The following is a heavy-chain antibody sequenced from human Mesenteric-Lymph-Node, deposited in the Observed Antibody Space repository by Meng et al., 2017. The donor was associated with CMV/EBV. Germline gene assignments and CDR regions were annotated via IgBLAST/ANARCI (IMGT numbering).Heavy chain of an antibody. V-gene: IGHV4-39*01. CDR3: ARPFPSWQSPRLDPFGA. Sequence: LEVREACPGQVKPSVTLALTCTVSGDAISSFYYWGGIRQPPGRGLEWIGSVHYTGSTYYSPSLKSRVTVSVDTSKNQFSLRLTSVTSADTAVYYCARPFPSWQSPRLDPFGAWGQGTLVTVSS. CDR2: VHYTGST. J-gene: IGHJ5*02. D-gene: IGHD6-19*01. CDR1: GDAISSFYY.